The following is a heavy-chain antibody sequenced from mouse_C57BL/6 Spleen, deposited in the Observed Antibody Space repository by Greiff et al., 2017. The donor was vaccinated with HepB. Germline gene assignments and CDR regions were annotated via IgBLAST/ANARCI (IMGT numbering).Heavy chain of an antibody. Sequence: QVQLKQSGPELVKPGASVKLSCKASGYTFTSYDINWVKQRPGQGLEWIGWIYPRDGSTKYNEKFKGKATLTVDTSSSTAYMELHSLTSEDSAVYFCARWGSSSWFAYWGQGTLVTVSA. J-gene: IGHJ3*01. D-gene: IGHD1-1*01. CDR1: GYTFTSYD. CDR3: ARWGSSSWFAY. V-gene: IGHV1-85*01. CDR2: IYPRDGST.